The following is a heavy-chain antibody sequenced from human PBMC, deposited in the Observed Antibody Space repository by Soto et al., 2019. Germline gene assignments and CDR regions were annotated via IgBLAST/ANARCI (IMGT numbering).Heavy chain of an antibody. V-gene: IGHV3-23*01. CDR1: GFTFSNYA. CDR2: ISGSGDTT. CDR3: AKAFYAGLLWSAESSDAYAI. D-gene: IGHD3-10*01. Sequence: VQLLESGGGLVQPGGSLRLSCAASGFTFSNYAMTWVRQAPGKGLEWVADISGSGDTTYHADAVKGRFIISRDNSTNTLSLQMSSLRAADTAVYYCAKAFYAGLLWSAESSDAYAIWGQGTMVTVSS. J-gene: IGHJ3*02.